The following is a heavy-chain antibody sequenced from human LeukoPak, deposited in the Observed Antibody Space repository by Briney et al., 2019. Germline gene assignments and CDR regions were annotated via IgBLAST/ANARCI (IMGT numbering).Heavy chain of an antibody. J-gene: IGHJ6*03. D-gene: IGHD1-26*01. CDR3: AKDLSGRSYSYYYMDV. V-gene: IGHV3-23*01. Sequence: GGSLRLSCAASGFSFSTYAMSWVHQAPGKGLEWVSTITGGGTYYADSGRGRFTISRDNSKNTLFLQMNSLRAEDTAVYSCAKDLSGRSYSYYYMDVWGRGTTVTVSS. CDR1: GFSFSTYA. CDR2: ITGGGT.